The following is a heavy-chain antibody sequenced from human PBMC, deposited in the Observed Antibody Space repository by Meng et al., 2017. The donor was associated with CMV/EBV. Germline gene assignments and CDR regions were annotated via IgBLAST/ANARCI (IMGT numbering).Heavy chain of an antibody. CDR3: VPALGLALQYYYGMDV. J-gene: IGHJ6*02. CDR1: GFTFSDYY. D-gene: IGHD3-16*01. CDR2: ISSSGSTI. Sequence: GGSLRLSCAASGFTFSDYYMSWIRQAPGKGLEWVSYISSSGSTIYYADSVKGRFTISRDNAKNSLYLQMNSLRAEDTAVYYCVPALGLALQYYYGMDVWGQGTTVTVSS. V-gene: IGHV3-11*01.